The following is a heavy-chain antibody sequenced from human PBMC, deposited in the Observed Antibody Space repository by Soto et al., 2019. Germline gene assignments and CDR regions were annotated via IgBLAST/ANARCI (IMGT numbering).Heavy chain of an antibody. D-gene: IGHD5-12*01. CDR3: ANSQVRDGYDGRIFDF. V-gene: IGHV3-23*01. J-gene: IGHJ4*02. Sequence: PGGSLRLSCVVSGFTFRSYALSWVRQAPGKGLDWVSVIRGSGGGTYYADSVKGRFTISSDNSKNTLYLQMNSLRAEDTAIYYCANSQVRDGYDGRIFDFWGQGTLVTVSS. CDR2: IRGSGGGT. CDR1: GFTFRSYA.